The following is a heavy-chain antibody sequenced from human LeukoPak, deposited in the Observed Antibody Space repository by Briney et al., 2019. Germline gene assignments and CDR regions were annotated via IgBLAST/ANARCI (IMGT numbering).Heavy chain of an antibody. CDR2: IIPSGHTT. V-gene: IGHV3-23*01. CDR1: GFTFSSYS. J-gene: IGHJ5*02. Sequence: GGSLRLSCAASGFTFSSYSMNWVRQAPGKGLEWVSGIIPSGHTTYYADSVRGRFTISRDNSRNTVYLQMNSLRAEDTAVYYCAREFYCSSTSCNEGGYNWFDPWGQGTLVTVSS. D-gene: IGHD2-2*01. CDR3: AREFYCSSTSCNEGGYNWFDP.